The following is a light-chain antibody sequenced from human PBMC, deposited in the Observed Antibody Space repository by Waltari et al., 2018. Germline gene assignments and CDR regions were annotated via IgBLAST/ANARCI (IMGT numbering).Light chain of an antibody. J-gene: IGLJ3*02. CDR1: DSNIDSFG. Sequence: QSVLTQAPSVSGAPGQRVTISCTGGDSNIDSFGVNWYQHPPGRVPKLIIYENTKRHSGVPDRFSGSKSGTSASLAIDGLQPEDEGDYYCQSYDNSLRGSVLFGGGTKVTV. CDR2: ENT. CDR3: QSYDNSLRGSVL. V-gene: IGLV1-40*01.